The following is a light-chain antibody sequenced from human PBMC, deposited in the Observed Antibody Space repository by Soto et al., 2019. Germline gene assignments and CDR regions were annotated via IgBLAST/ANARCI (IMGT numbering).Light chain of an antibody. V-gene: IGKV1-33*01. Sequence: DIQMTQSPSSLSASVGDRVTITCRASQDISDYLAWYQQKPGQVPKLLIYDASNLETGVPSRFSGSGSGTDFTFTISSLQPEDIATYYCQQYSHLITFGQGTRLEIK. CDR2: DAS. CDR1: QDISDY. CDR3: QQYSHLIT. J-gene: IGKJ5*01.